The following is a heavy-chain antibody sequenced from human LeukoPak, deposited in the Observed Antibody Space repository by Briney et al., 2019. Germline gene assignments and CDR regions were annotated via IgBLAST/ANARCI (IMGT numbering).Heavy chain of an antibody. CDR1: EYTFTGYY. Sequence: ASVKVSCKASEYTFTGYYMHWVRQAPGQGLEWMGRINPNSGGTNYAQKFQGRVTMTRDTSISTAYMELSRLRSDDTAVYYCARDLGYCSSTSCYVIDYWGQGALVTVSS. J-gene: IGHJ4*02. CDR3: ARDLGYCSSTSCYVIDY. D-gene: IGHD2-2*01. V-gene: IGHV1-2*06. CDR2: INPNSGGT.